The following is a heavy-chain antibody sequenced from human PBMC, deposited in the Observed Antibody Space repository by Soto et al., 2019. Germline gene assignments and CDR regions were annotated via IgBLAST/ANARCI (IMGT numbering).Heavy chain of an antibody. CDR1: GGSISSSSYY. J-gene: IGHJ4*02. CDR3: ARHAVHSSGFTDD. D-gene: IGHD6-25*01. V-gene: IGHV4-39*01. Sequence: QLQLQESGPGLVKPSETLSLTCTVPGGSISSSSYYWGWIRQPPGKGLEWIGSIYDSGSTYYNPSLKRRVTISVDTSKNPFSQKLSSVTAADAAVYYWARHAVHSSGFTDDWGQGTPVTVSS. CDR2: IYDSGST.